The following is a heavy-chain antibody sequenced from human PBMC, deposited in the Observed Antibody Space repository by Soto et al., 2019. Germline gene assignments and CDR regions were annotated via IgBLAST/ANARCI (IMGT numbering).Heavy chain of an antibody. CDR1: GVSINGYY. CDR3: AGEANRVIRY. CDR2: SQNSANT. Sequence: QVQLQESGPGLVKPSETLSLTCSVSGVSINGYYWGWIRQTPGKGLEWIGYSQNSANTNYNPSLKSRVTISVDTSKNQFSLKLSSVTAADTALYYCAGEANRVIRYWGQGTLVTVSS. V-gene: IGHV4-59*01. J-gene: IGHJ4*02. D-gene: IGHD2-21*01.